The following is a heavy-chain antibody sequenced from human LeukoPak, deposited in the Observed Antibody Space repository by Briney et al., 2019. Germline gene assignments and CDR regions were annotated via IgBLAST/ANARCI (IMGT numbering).Heavy chain of an antibody. CDR1: GGSISSGSYY. Sequence: PSQTLSLTCTVSGGSISSGSYYWSWIRQPAGKGLEWIGRVYTSGSTNYNPSLKSRLTISVDTSKNQFSLNLGSVTAADTAVYYCAREHDSSGWSGASDIWGQGTMVTVSS. CDR2: VYTSGST. D-gene: IGHD6-19*01. CDR3: AREHDSSGWSGASDI. V-gene: IGHV4-61*02. J-gene: IGHJ3*02.